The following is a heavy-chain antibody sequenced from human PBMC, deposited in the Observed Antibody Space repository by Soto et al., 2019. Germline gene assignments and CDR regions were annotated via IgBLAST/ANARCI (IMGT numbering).Heavy chain of an antibody. CDR3: AKGIIRYCSSTSCYSEYYGMDV. CDR2: ISGSGGST. CDR1: GFTFSSYA. J-gene: IGHJ6*02. D-gene: IGHD2-2*01. V-gene: IGHV3-23*01. Sequence: GGSLRLSCAASGFTFSSYAMSWVRQAPGKGLEWVSAISGSGGSTYYADSVKGRFTISRDNSKNTLYLQMNSLRAEDTAVYYCAKGIIRYCSSTSCYSEYYGMDVWGQGTKVTVSS.